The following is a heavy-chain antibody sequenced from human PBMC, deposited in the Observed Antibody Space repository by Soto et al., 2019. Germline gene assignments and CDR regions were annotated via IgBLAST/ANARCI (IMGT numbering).Heavy chain of an antibody. D-gene: IGHD3-10*01. CDR3: ARDNYGSGYNWFDP. Sequence: EVQLVESGGGLVQPGGSLRLSCAASGFTFSSYSMNWVRQAPGKGLEWVSYISSSSSTIYYADSVKGRFTISRDNAKNSLYLQMHSLRAEDTAVYYCARDNYGSGYNWFDPWGQGTLVTVSS. CDR1: GFTFSSYS. V-gene: IGHV3-48*01. CDR2: ISSSSSTI. J-gene: IGHJ5*02.